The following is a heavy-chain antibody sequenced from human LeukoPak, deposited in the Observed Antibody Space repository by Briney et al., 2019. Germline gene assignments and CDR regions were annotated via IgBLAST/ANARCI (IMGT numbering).Heavy chain of an antibody. Sequence: GGSLRLSCAASGFTFSSYAMSWVRQAPGKGLEWVSAISGSGGSTFYADSVKGRFTISRDNSKHTLSPQMNSLSTEHTPGLYCAPGVDAVADYWGQGTLVTVSS. CDR3: APGVDAVADY. J-gene: IGHJ4*02. CDR1: GFTFSSYA. V-gene: IGHV3-23*01. D-gene: IGHD3-3*01. CDR2: ISGSGGST.